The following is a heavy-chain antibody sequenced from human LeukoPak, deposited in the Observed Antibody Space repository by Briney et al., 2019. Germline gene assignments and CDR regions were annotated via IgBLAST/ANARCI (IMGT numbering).Heavy chain of an antibody. CDR1: GGSVSGDY. V-gene: IGHV4-59*02. Sequence: PSETLSLTCTVSGGSVSGDYWSWIRRSPSKGLEWVGYIHYTAGTNYNPSLKSRVTMSVDTSKNQFSLRLRSMTAADTAVYYCARLQGDSTAIFDYWGQGTLVSVSS. CDR2: IHYTAGT. CDR3: ARLQGDSTAIFDY. J-gene: IGHJ4*02. D-gene: IGHD2-21*01.